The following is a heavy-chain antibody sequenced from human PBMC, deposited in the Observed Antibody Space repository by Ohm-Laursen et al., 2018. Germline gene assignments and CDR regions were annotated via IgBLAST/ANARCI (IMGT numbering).Heavy chain of an antibody. CDR3: ARMGRSGSYSVYYFDY. J-gene: IGHJ4*02. CDR2: ISSSGSTI. V-gene: IGHV3-11*01. CDR1: GFTFSDYY. D-gene: IGHD3-10*01. Sequence: SLRLSCTASGFTFSDYYMSWIRQAPGKGLEWVSYISSSGSTIYYADPVKGRFTISRDNAKNSLYLQMNSLRAEDTAVYYCARMGRSGSYSVYYFDYWGQGTLVTVSS.